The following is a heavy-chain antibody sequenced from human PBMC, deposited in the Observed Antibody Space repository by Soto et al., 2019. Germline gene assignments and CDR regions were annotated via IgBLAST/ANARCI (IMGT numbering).Heavy chain of an antibody. CDR1: GFTFDDYA. CDR2: ISWNSGSI. CDR3: AKDTYYDFWSGYSPFDY. J-gene: IGHJ4*02. Sequence: GGSLRLSCAASGFTFDDYAMHWVRQAPGKGLEWVSGISWNSGSIGYADSVKGRFTISRDNAKNSLYLQMNSLRAEDTALYYCAKDTYYDFWSGYSPFDYWGQGTLVTVSS. V-gene: IGHV3-9*01. D-gene: IGHD3-3*01.